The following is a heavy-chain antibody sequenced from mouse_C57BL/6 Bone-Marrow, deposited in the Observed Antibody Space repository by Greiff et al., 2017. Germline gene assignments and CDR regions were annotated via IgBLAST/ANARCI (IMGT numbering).Heavy chain of an antibody. CDR1: GYTFTSYW. CDR3: SRPFAY. V-gene: IGHV1-50*01. CDR2: IDPSDSYT. Sequence: QVQLQQPGAELVKPGASVKLSCKASGYTFTSYWMQWVKQRPGQGLEWIGEIDPSDSYTNYNQKFKGKATLTVDTSSSTAYMQLSSLTSEYSAVYYCSRPFAYWGQGTLVTVSA. J-gene: IGHJ3*01.